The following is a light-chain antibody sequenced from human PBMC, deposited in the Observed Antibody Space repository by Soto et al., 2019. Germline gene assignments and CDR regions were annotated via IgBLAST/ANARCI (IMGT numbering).Light chain of an antibody. J-gene: IGKJ4*01. Sequence: DIQMTQSPSVVSASVGDTVTVTCRASQGITTFLAWFRQRPGRVPERLIYGASSLQSGVPSRFSGRGSGTEFTLTISSLQPDDFATYYCQQYNSYSPLTFGGGTKVDIK. CDR3: QQYNSYSPLT. CDR1: QGITTF. V-gene: IGKV1-17*03. CDR2: GAS.